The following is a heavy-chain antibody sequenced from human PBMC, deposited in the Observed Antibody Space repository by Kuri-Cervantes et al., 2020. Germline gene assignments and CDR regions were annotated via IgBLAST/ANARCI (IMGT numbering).Heavy chain of an antibody. Sequence: SLKISCAASGFTFSSYGMHWVRQAPGKGLEWVAVIWYDGSNKYYADSGKGRFTISSDNSKNTLYLQMNSLRAEDTAVYYCARPPTGDYGGGMDVWGQGTTVTVSS. CDR1: GFTFSSYG. CDR3: ARPPTGDYGGGMDV. D-gene: IGHD4-23*01. CDR2: IWYDGSNK. J-gene: IGHJ6*02. V-gene: IGHV3-33*08.